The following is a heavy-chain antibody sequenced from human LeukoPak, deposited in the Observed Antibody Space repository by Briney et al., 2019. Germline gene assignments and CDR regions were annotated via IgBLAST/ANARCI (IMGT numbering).Heavy chain of an antibody. CDR3: ARDPDGYKFFDY. CDR1: GDSLGTFF. J-gene: IGHJ4*02. Sequence: SETLSLTCTVSGDSLGTFFWRWIRQPPGKGLEWMGYIYDSGTTAYNPSLKRRVTVSVDTSTNQFSLTLTSVTPADTAVYYCARDPDGYKFFDYWGRGRPVAVSS. D-gene: IGHD5-24*01. V-gene: IGHV4-59*01. CDR2: IYDSGTT.